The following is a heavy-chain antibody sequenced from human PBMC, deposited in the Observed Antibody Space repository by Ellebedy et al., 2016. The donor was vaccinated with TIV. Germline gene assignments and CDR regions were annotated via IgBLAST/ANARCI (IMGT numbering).Heavy chain of an antibody. J-gene: IGHJ4*02. Sequence: PGGSLRLSCAASGFTFSSYAMSWVRQAPGKGLEWVSAISGSGGGKYYADSVKGRFTISRDNTKNTLYLQINSLKTEDTAVYYCTTDRGSSSWYGIGLDYWGQGTLVTVSS. V-gene: IGHV3-23*01. CDR1: GFTFSSYA. CDR2: ISGSGGGK. CDR3: TTDRGSSSWYGIGLDY. D-gene: IGHD6-13*01.